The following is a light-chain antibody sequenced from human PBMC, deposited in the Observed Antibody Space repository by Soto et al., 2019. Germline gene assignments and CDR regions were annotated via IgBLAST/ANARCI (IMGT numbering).Light chain of an antibody. Sequence: QSVLTQPPSASGTPGQRVTISCSGSSSNIGSNTVNWYQQLPGTAPKLLIYSNNQRPSGVPDRFSGSKSGTSASLAISGFQSEDEPDYYCAAWDDSLNGPVFGGGTKVTVL. V-gene: IGLV1-44*01. CDR2: SNN. CDR3: AAWDDSLNGPV. CDR1: SSNIGSNT. J-gene: IGLJ2*01.